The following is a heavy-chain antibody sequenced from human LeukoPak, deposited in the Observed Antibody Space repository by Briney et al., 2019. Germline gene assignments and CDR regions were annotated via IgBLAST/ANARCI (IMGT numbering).Heavy chain of an antibody. CDR1: GGSISNYY. V-gene: IGHV4-59*01. CDR2: IYYSGST. Sequence: SETLSLTCTVSGGSISNYYWSWIRQPPGKGLEWIGYIYYSGSTNYNPSLKSRVTISVDTSKNQFSLKLTSVTAADTAVYYCVRTSLADYWGQGTLVTVSS. J-gene: IGHJ4*02. CDR3: VRTSLADY.